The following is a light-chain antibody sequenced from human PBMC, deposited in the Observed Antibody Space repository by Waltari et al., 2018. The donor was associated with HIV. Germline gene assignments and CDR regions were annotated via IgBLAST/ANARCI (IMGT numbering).Light chain of an antibody. CDR2: EVS. CDR3: SSYTSSSPVV. J-gene: IGLJ2*01. V-gene: IGLV2-14*01. CDR1: SSDVGGYNY. Sequence: QSALTQPASVSGSPGKSITISCTGTSSDVGGYNYVSWYQQHPGKAPKLMIYEVSNRTSGVSNRFSGSKSGNTASLTISGLQAEDEADYYCSSYTSSSPVVFGGGTKLTVL.